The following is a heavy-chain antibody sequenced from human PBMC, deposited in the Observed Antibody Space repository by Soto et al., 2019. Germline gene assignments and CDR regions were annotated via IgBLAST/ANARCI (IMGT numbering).Heavy chain of an antibody. D-gene: IGHD4-17*01. Sequence: QVQLQESGPGLVKPSETLSLTCTVSGGSVNSGNYYWAWIRQPPGKGLEWIGFVYYSGSTNYNPSLKCRXXMXLXXSKNQFSLRLNSVTAADTAVYYCCGDSTAYWYLDLWGRGTLVTVSS. CDR2: VYYSGST. CDR1: GGSVNSGNYY. V-gene: IGHV4-61*01. CDR3: CGDSTAYWYLDL. J-gene: IGHJ2*01.